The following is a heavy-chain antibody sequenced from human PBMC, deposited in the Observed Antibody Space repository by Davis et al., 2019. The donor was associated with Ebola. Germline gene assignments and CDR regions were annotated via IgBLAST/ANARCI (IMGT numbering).Heavy chain of an antibody. V-gene: IGHV4-59*01. J-gene: IGHJ3*02. CDR3: AREPNGDYDAFDI. CDR2: IYYSGTT. Sequence: SETLSLTCSLSGGAISTYHWSWIRQPPGKGLEWIGYIYYSGTTKYHPSLESRVTISVDTSNNLFSLKLSSVTAADTAVYYCAREPNGDYDAFDIWGQGTMVTVSS. CDR1: GGAISTYH. D-gene: IGHD4-17*01.